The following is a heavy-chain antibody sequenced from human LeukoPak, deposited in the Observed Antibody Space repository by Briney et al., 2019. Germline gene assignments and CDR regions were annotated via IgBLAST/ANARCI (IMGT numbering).Heavy chain of an antibody. V-gene: IGHV4-59*08. Sequence: PSETLSLTCTVSGGSISSYYWSWIRQPPGKGLEWVGYIYYSGSTNYNPSLKSRVTISVDTSKNQFSLKLSSVTAADTAVYYCARHNTITMVRGALNWFDPWGQPPLVTAPS. J-gene: IGHJ5*02. CDR3: ARHNTITMVRGALNWFDP. CDR1: GGSISSYY. CDR2: IYYSGST. D-gene: IGHD3-10*01.